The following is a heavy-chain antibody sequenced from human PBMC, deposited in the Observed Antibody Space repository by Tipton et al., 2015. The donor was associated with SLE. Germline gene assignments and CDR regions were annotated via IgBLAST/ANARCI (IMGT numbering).Heavy chain of an antibody. CDR3: ASGREGVDAFDI. V-gene: IGHV3-11*03. Sequence: SLRLSCAASGFTFSDYYMSWIRQAPGKGLEWVSYISSSSSYTNYADSVKGRFTISRDSAKNSLYLQMNSLRAEDTAVYYCASGREGVDAFDIWGQGTMVTVSS. CDR2: ISSSSSYT. D-gene: IGHD3-16*01. J-gene: IGHJ3*02. CDR1: GFTFSDYY.